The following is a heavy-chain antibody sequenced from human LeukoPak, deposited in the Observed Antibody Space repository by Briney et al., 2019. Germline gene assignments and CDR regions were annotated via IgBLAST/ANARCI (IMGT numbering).Heavy chain of an antibody. J-gene: IGHJ4*02. V-gene: IGHV3-21*01. CDR3: ARVVDCSSTSCSQGY. CDR2: ISSSSSYI. CDR1: GFTFTTHW. D-gene: IGHD2-2*01. Sequence: GGSLRLSCGASGFTFTTHWIHWVRQAPGKGLVWVSSISSSSSYIYYADSVKGRFTISRDNAKNSLYLQMNSLRAEDTAVYYCARVVDCSSTSCSQGYWGQGTLVTVSS.